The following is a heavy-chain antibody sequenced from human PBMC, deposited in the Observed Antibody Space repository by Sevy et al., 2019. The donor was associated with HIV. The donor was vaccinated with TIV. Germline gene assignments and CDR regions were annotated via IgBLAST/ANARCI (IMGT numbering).Heavy chain of an antibody. V-gene: IGHV3-30*18. CDR1: GFTFSSYG. CDR2: ISYDGSKK. J-gene: IGHJ4*02. CDR3: AKDGRRGNLNPGLH. Sequence: GGSLRLSCAASGFTFSSYGMHWVRQAPGKGLEWVTFISYDGSKKYYADSVKGRFTISRDNSKNTIYLQMNSLRPEDTAVYYCAKDGRRGNLNPGLHWGQGTLVTVSS. D-gene: IGHD1-26*01.